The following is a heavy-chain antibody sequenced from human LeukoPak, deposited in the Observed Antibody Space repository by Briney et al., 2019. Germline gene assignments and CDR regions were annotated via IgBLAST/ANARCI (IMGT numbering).Heavy chain of an antibody. CDR3: ARHGRWELDS. Sequence: GESLKISCKASGYNFAKSWIAWVRQTPGKGLEWMGIIYPGDSDTKYNPSFQGQLIILADKSITTAYLQWTSLKDSDTAIYYCARHGRWELDSWGQGTPVTVSS. D-gene: IGHD1-26*01. CDR2: IYPGDSDT. CDR1: GYNFAKSW. J-gene: IGHJ4*02. V-gene: IGHV5-51*01.